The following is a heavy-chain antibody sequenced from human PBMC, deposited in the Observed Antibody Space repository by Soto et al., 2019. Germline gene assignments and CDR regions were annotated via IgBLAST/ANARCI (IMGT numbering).Heavy chain of an antibody. Sequence: PSETLSLTCIVSGASISSRSSYWGWIRQPPGKGLEWVGTFYSGSTYNNPSLKSRVTISVDTSKNQFPLKLSSVAAEDTAIYYCATTRGIAVGGSFDHWGQGTLVTVSS. CDR1: GASISSRSSY. CDR3: ATTRGIAVGGSFDH. D-gene: IGHD6-13*01. V-gene: IGHV4-39*01. J-gene: IGHJ5*02. CDR2: FYSGST.